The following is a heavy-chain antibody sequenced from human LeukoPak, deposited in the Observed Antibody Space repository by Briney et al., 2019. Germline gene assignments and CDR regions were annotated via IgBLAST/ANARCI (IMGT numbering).Heavy chain of an antibody. V-gene: IGHV4-34*01. CDR1: GGSFSGYY. Sequence: SETLSLTCAVYGGSFSGYYWSWIRQPPGKGLEWIGEMNHSGSTNYNPSLRRRVTISVDTSKNQFSLKLSSVTAADTAVYYCARQGSSSSFDYWGQGTLVTVSS. CDR3: ARQGSSSSFDY. CDR2: MNHSGST. J-gene: IGHJ4*02. D-gene: IGHD6-6*01.